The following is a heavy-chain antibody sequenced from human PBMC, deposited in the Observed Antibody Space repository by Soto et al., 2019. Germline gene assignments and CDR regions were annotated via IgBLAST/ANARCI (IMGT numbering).Heavy chain of an antibody. Sequence: QVQLVESGGDFVKPGGSLRLSCAASGFTFSDYYMSWIRQTRGKGLEWVSDITQSGHATEYADSVRGRFTISRDNNNNSRYLQMNSLRVEDTGVYYCARAIRGYGTYGGYLGQGTLVTVSS. J-gene: IGHJ4*02. CDR3: ARAIRGYGTYGGY. CDR1: GFTFSDYY. CDR2: ITQSGHAT. V-gene: IGHV3-11*04. D-gene: IGHD5-12*01.